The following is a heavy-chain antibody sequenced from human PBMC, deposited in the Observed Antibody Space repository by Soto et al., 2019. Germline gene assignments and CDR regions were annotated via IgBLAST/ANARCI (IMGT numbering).Heavy chain of an antibody. Sequence: PGGSLRLSCAASGFTFSSYGMHWVRRAPGKGLEWVAVIWYDGSNKYYADSVKGRFTISRDNSKNTLYLQMNSLRAEDTAVYYCARGGIFMIVVAPFDYWGQGTLVTVSS. CDR1: GFTFSSYG. V-gene: IGHV3-33*01. CDR3: ARGGIFMIVVAPFDY. CDR2: IWYDGSNK. D-gene: IGHD3-22*01. J-gene: IGHJ4*02.